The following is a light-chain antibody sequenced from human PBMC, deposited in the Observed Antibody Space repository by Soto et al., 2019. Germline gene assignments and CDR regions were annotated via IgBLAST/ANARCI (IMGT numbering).Light chain of an antibody. V-gene: IGLV1-47*01. CDR3: AAWDDSLRGWV. Sequence: QSVLTQPTSASGTPGQRITISCSESSSSIGSNYIYWYQQLPGTAPKLLIYRDSQRPSGVPDRFSCSKSGTSASLAISGLRSEDEADYYCAAWDDSLRGWVFGGGTKLTVL. CDR2: RDS. CDR1: SSSIGSNY. J-gene: IGLJ3*02.